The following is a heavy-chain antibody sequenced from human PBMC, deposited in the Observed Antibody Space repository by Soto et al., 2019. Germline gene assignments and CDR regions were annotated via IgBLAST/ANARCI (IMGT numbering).Heavy chain of an antibody. V-gene: IGHV1-3*01. CDR2: INAGNGNT. CDR3: ANTFSSFGYFDY. CDR1: GGSFSSYI. D-gene: IGHD6-6*01. J-gene: IGHJ4*02. Sequence: ASVKVSCKASGGSFSSYIVSWVRQAPGQRLEWMGWINAGNGNTKYSQKFQGRVTITRDTSASTAYMELSSLRSEDTAVYYCANTFSSFGYFDYWGQGTLVTVSS.